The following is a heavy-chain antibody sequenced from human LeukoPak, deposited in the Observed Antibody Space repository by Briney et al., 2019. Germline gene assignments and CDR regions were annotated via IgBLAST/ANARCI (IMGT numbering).Heavy chain of an antibody. CDR3: ARRQLGRVSAAGTYYFDY. CDR1: GYSISSGYY. J-gene: IGHJ4*02. D-gene: IGHD6-13*01. V-gene: IGHV4-38-2*01. CDR2: IYHSGST. Sequence: PSETLSLTCAVSGYSISSGYYWGWIRQPPGKGLEWIGSIYHSGSTYYNPSLKRRVTISVDTSKNQFSLNLSSVTAAATAVYYCARRQLGRVSAAGTYYFDYWGQGTLVTVSS.